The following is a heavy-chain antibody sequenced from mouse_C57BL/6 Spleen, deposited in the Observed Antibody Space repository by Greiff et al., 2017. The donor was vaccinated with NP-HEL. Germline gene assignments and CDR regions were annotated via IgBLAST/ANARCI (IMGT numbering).Heavy chain of an antibody. CDR2: IWRGGST. CDR1: GFSLTSYG. J-gene: IGHJ4*01. Sequence: VQLQESGPGLVQPSQSLSITCTVSGFSLTSYGVHWVRQSPGKGLEWLGVIWRGGSTDYNAAFMSRLSITKDNSKSQVFFKMNSLQADDTAIYYCAKKGDYYYAMDYWGQGTSVTVSS. CDR3: AKKGDYYYAMDY. V-gene: IGHV2-5*01.